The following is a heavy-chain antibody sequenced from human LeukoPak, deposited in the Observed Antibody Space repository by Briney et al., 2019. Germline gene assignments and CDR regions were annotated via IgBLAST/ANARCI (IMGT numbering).Heavy chain of an antibody. CDR2: IYSGGST. Sequence: PGGSLRLSCAASGFTVSSNYMSWVRQAPGKGLEWVSVIYSGGSTYYADSVKGRFTISRDNSKNTLYLQMNSLRAEDTAVYYCARGVVAGQGNWFDPWGQGTLVTVSS. CDR3: ARGVVAGQGNWFDP. J-gene: IGHJ5*02. D-gene: IGHD2-21*01. CDR1: GFTVSSNY. V-gene: IGHV3-53*01.